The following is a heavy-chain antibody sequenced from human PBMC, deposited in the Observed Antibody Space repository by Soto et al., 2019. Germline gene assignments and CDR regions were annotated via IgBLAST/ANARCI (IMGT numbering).Heavy chain of an antibody. V-gene: IGHV2-5*01. Sequence: QITLKESGPTLVRPPRTLRLTCTFSGSSLRISGLGGGWFRQPPARALEWFALIYWKDARRYSPSLKARLTITKDTSNNQVVLTMTNMDPVDTATYYCAHRPSGWYLFDYWGQGTLVTVSS. J-gene: IGHJ4*02. CDR3: AHRPSGWYLFDY. CDR1: GSSLRISGLG. CDR2: IYWKDAR. D-gene: IGHD6-19*01.